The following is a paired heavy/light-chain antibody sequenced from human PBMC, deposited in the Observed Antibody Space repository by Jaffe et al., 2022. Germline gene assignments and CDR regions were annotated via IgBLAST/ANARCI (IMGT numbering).Light chain of an antibody. J-gene: IGLJ1*01. V-gene: IGLV3-25*03. CDR2: KDS. CDR1: ALPKQY. Sequence: SYELTQPPSVSVSPGQTARITCSGDALPKQYAYWYQQKPGQAPVLVIYKDSERPSGIPERFSGSSSGTTVTLTISGVQAEDEADYYCQSADSSGTYPDYVFGTGTKVTVL. CDR3: QSADSSGTYPDYV.
Heavy chain of an antibody. CDR2: IYHSGST. D-gene: IGHD3-16*02. V-gene: IGHV4-30-2*01. J-gene: IGHJ5*02. CDR3: ARVSGYYDYIWGSYRPTKLGNWFDP. Sequence: QLQLQESGSGLVKPSQTLSLTCAVSGGSISSGGYSWSWIRQPPGKGLEWIGYIYHSGSTYYNPSLKSRVTISVDRSKNQFSLKLSSVTAADTAVYYCARVSGYYDYIWGSYRPTKLGNWFDPWGQGTLVTVSS. CDR1: GGSISSGGYS.